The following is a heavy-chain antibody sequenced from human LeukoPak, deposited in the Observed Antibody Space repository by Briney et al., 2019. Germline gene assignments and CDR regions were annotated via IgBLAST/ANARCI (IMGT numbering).Heavy chain of an antibody. CDR1: GFTFSSYW. D-gene: IGHD2-2*01. CDR3: ARAADSRLRNAWDY. CDR2: IKQDGTEK. V-gene: IGHV3-7*05. Sequence: PGGSLRLSCAAPGFTFSSYWMSWVRQAPGKGLEWVANIKQDGTEKYYVDSVKGRFTISRDNAKNSLYLQMNSLRAEDTAVYYCARAADSRLRNAWDYWGQGTLVTVSS. J-gene: IGHJ4*02.